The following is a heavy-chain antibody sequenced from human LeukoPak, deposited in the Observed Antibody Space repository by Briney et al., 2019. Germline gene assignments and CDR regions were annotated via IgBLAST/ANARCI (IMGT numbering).Heavy chain of an antibody. CDR1: GFTFSSYA. CDR3: ARGGDSSGWYNGFDY. Sequence: GGSLRLSCAASGFTFSSYAMHWVRQAPGKGLEWVAVISYGGSNKYYADSVKGRFTISRDNSKNTLYLQMNSLRAEDTAVYYCARGGDSSGWYNGFDYWGQGTLVTVSS. V-gene: IGHV3-30-3*01. J-gene: IGHJ4*02. D-gene: IGHD6-19*01. CDR2: ISYGGSNK.